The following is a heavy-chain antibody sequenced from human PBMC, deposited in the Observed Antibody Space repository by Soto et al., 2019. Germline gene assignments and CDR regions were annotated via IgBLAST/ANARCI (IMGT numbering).Heavy chain of an antibody. D-gene: IGHD2-2*01. CDR3: ARGRVVVPAAVMFNCLDP. Sequence: PSETLSLTCTVSVGSISSYSCNWIRQPPGKGLEWMGYIFHVGSTYYNPSLSIRVTISVDRSRTQFSLKVSSVTAADTAVYYCARGRVVVPAAVMFNCLDPWGQGALVTVSS. V-gene: IGHV4-30-2*01. CDR2: IFHVGST. J-gene: IGHJ5*02. CDR1: VGSISSYS.